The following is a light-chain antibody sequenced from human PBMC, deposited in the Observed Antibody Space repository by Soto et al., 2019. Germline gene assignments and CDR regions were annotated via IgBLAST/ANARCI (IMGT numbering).Light chain of an antibody. Sequence: DIQMTQSPSTLSASVGDRVTITCRASQSIGNWLAWYQQKPGKAPKLLIYDASSLESGVPSRFSGSGSGTEFTLTISSLQPDDFATYYCQQYHTYYTSGQGTNLEIK. J-gene: IGKJ2*01. CDR1: QSIGNW. V-gene: IGKV1-5*01. CDR2: DAS. CDR3: QQYHTYYT.